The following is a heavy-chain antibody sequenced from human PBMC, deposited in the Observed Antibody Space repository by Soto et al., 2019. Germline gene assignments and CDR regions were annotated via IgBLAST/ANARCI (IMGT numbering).Heavy chain of an antibody. CDR1: GFTFSIYA. D-gene: IGHD3-9*01. CDR3: ARVSQTINYFDY. V-gene: IGHV3-30-3*01. CDR2: ISYDGSNK. Sequence: GGSLRLSCAASGFTFSIYAMHWVRQAPGKGLEWVAVISYDGSNKYYADSVKGRFTISRDNSKNTLYLQMNSLRAGDTAVYYCARVSQTINYFDYWGQGALVTVSS. J-gene: IGHJ4*02.